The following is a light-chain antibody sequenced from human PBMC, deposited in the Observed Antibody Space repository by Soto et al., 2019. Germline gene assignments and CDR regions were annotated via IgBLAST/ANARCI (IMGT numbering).Light chain of an antibody. CDR1: QSISNY. V-gene: IGKV1-39*01. J-gene: IGKJ3*01. CDR3: QQSYTTLFT. Sequence: DSQMTQSPSSLSASVGDRVTITCRASQSISNYLNWYQQKPGQGPKLLIYAASSLQSGVPSRFSGSGSGTDFTLTISSLQPEDFATYSCQQSYTTLFTFGPGTNVDI. CDR2: AAS.